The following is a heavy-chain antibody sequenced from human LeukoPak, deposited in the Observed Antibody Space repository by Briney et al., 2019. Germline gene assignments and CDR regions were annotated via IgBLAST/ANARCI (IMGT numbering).Heavy chain of an antibody. D-gene: IGHD2-2*01. CDR3: AKQDCSSTSCSSLFDY. CDR1: GFTFSSYV. Sequence: GGSLRLSCAASGFTFSSYVMHWVRQAPGKGLEWVAVIWYDGSNKYYADSVKGRFTISRDNSKNTLYLQMNSLRAEDTAVYYCAKQDCSSTSCSSLFDYWGQGTLVTVSS. J-gene: IGHJ4*02. CDR2: IWYDGSNK. V-gene: IGHV3-33*06.